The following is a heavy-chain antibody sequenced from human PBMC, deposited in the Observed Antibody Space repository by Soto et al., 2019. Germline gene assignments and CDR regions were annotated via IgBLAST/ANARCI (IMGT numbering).Heavy chain of an antibody. CDR3: ARSITMVRGVIIKSLSYYYYYGMDV. V-gene: IGHV3-33*01. J-gene: IGHJ6*02. D-gene: IGHD3-10*01. Sequence: QVQLVGSGGGVVQPGRSLRLSCAASGFTFSSYGMHWVRQAPGKGLEWVAVIWYDGSNKYYADSVKGRFTISRDNSKNTLYLQMNSPRAEDTAVYYCARSITMVRGVIIKSLSYYYYYGMDVWGQGTTVTVSS. CDR1: GFTFSSYG. CDR2: IWYDGSNK.